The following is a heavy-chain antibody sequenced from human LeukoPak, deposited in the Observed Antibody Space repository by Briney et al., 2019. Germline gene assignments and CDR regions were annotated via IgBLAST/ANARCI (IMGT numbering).Heavy chain of an antibody. CDR2: INPNSGGT. D-gene: IGHD6-13*01. CDR1: GDTFTGYY. Sequence: ASVKVSCKASGDTFTGYYMHWVRQAPGQGLEWMGWINPNSGGTNYAQKFQGRVTMTRDTSISTAFMELRRLTSDDTAVYYCARRVEQQLSSPGDWFDPWGQGTLVTVSS. V-gene: IGHV1-2*02. CDR3: ARRVEQQLSSPGDWFDP. J-gene: IGHJ5*02.